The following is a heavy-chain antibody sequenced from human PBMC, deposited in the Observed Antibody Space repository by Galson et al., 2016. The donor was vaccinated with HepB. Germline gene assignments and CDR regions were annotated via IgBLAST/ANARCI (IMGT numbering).Heavy chain of an antibody. D-gene: IGHD3-9*01. CDR3: AKNDILAGYSAFDY. J-gene: IGHJ4*02. CDR2: TSSLGDIL. CDR1: GFTFRIFT. Sequence: SLRLSCAASGFTFRIFTIHWVRQAPGKGLEWVATTSSLGDILYYADSVKGRFTISRDNSTNTLHLQMNSVRSEDTAVYYCAKNDILAGYSAFDYWGQGTLGTVS. V-gene: IGHV3-30-3*02.